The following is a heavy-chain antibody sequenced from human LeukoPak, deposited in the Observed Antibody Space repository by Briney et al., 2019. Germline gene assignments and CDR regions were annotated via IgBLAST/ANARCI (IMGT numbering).Heavy chain of an antibody. V-gene: IGHV4-4*07. CDR2: ISATGTS. D-gene: IGHD3/OR15-3a*01. Sequence: SETLSLTCTVSGASLGGDFWSWIRQPAGKTLEWIGRISATGTSDYNPSLKSRVTMSLDTSKNQFSLKLSSVTAAGTAVYYCAKNEFRSFGLVHYWGQGTLVTVSS. J-gene: IGHJ4*02. CDR1: GASLGGDF. CDR3: AKNEFRSFGLVHY.